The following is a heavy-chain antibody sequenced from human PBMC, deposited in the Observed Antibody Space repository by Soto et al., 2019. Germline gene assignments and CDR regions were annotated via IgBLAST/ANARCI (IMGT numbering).Heavy chain of an antibody. Sequence: PGGSLRLSCAASGFTFSSYEMNWVRHAPGKRLEWLSYISSSCSTIYYADSVNCRFTISRDNAKNSLYVQMNSLRAEDTALYYCARTGGYCTNGVCSTSFDYLGQGTLVTVAT. CDR2: ISSSCSTI. V-gene: IGHV3-48*03. CDR3: ARTGGYCTNGVCSTSFDY. CDR1: GFTFSSYE. J-gene: IGHJ4*02. D-gene: IGHD2-8*01.